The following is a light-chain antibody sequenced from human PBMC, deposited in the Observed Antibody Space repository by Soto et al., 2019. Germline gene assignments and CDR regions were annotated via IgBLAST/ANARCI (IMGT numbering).Light chain of an antibody. J-gene: IGKJ2*01. CDR2: WAS. Sequence: DIVMTQSPDSLAVSLGERATVNCKSSRSLLYSSNSKNYLARYQQKPGQPPKLLLYWASTRESGVPDRFSGSGSGTDFTLTISSLQAEDVAIYYCQQYYSNPQTFGQGTKVEIK. CDR3: QQYYSNPQT. CDR1: RSLLYSSNSKNY. V-gene: IGKV4-1*01.